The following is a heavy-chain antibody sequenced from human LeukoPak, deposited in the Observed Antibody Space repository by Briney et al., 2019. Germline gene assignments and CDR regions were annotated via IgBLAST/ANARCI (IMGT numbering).Heavy chain of an antibody. Sequence: ASVKVSCKASGYAFLDYGISWLRQAPGQGLEWVGWVGPYNGKTQYSQKLQGRVTLTTDTLTNTAFMELTSLSPDDTAIYYCTRDFSAKMATITDIWGQGTLVVVSS. CDR1: GYAFLDYG. CDR2: VGPYNGKT. V-gene: IGHV1-18*01. J-gene: IGHJ4*02. CDR3: TRDFSAKMATITDI. D-gene: IGHD5-24*01.